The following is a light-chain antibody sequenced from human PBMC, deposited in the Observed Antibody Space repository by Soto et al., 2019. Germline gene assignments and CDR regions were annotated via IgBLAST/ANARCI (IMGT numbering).Light chain of an antibody. CDR2: WAS. CDR1: QSVLYRSNNHNY. V-gene: IGKV4-1*01. CDR3: QQYYSTPWP. J-gene: IGKJ1*01. Sequence: DIVMTQSPDSLAVSLGERATINCKSSQSVLYRSNNHNYLAWYQQKPGQPPRLLIYWASTRESGVPDRFSGSGSGTDFTLTISSLQAEDVAVYYCQQYYSTPWPFGQGTKVDIK.